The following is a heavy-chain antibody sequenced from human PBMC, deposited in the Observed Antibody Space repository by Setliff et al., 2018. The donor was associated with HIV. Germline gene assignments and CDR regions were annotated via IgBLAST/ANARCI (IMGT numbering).Heavy chain of an antibody. Sequence: ASETLSLTCTVSGDSISNYYWSWVRQPPGKGLEWIGYIYTTGSTNYNPSLKSRVTMSIDTSERQFSLKLTSVTAADTAVYYCVRWYYCVSGACYRADYWGQGTRGTVSS. D-gene: IGHD2-21*02. CDR1: GDSISNYY. V-gene: IGHV4-4*09. CDR2: IYTTGST. J-gene: IGHJ4*02. CDR3: VRWYYCVSGACYRADY.